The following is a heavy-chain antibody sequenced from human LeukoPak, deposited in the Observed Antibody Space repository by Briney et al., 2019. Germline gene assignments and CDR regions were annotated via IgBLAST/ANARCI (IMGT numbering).Heavy chain of an antibody. Sequence: ASVKVSCKASGYTFTKFYMHWVRQAPGQGLEWVGIINPSGGAASSAQEFQGRVTMTRDTSTNTVYMELSSLRPEDTAVYYCASVYLYGMDVWGQGTTVTVSS. D-gene: IGHD2-8*01. J-gene: IGHJ6*02. CDR3: ASVYLYGMDV. CDR2: INPSGGAA. V-gene: IGHV1-46*01. CDR1: GYTFTKFY.